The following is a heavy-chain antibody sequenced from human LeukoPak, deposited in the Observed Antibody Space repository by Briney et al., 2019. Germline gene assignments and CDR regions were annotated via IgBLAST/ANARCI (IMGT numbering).Heavy chain of an antibody. D-gene: IGHD3-22*01. J-gene: IGHJ5*02. Sequence: PSETLSLTCTVAGGSISSYYWSWIRQPAGKGLEWLGRIYTSGSTHYNPSLKSRVTMSVDTSKNQFSLKLSSVTAADTAVYYCARGRYYYDKGWFDPWGQGTLVTVSS. V-gene: IGHV4-4*07. CDR3: ARGRYYYDKGWFDP. CDR1: GGSISSYY. CDR2: IYTSGST.